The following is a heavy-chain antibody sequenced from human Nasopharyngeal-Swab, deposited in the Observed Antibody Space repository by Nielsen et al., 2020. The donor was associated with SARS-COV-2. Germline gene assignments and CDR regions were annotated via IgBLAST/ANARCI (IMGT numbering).Heavy chain of an antibody. CDR1: GFTFRRDW. D-gene: IGHD3-3*01. J-gene: IGHJ6*02. Sequence: GESLKISCADSGFTFRRDWMSWVRQAPGKGLEWVANIKQDGSEKYYVDSVKGRFTISRDNAKNSLYLQMNSLRAEDTAVYYCARDYITIFGVVMRGSRDYYGMDVWGQGTTVTVSS. CDR3: ARDYITIFGVVMRGSRDYYGMDV. CDR2: IKQDGSEK. V-gene: IGHV3-7*01.